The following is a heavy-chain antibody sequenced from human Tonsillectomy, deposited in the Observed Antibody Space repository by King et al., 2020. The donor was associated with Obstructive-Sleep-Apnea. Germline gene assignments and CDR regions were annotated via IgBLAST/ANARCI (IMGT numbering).Heavy chain of an antibody. CDR3: AKVRDDYIWGNYGYSCYFDY. CDR2: LSGSDVRT. D-gene: IGHD3-16*01. J-gene: IGHJ4*02. Sequence: VQLVESGGGLVQPGGSLRLSCAASGFTFSSYAMSWVRQAAGKGLDGVSTLSGSDVRTYYADSVRGRFTSSRDNSKNTLYLQMNSLRGEDTAVYYCAKVRDDYIWGNYGYSCYFDYWGQGTLVTVSS. V-gene: IGHV3-23*04. CDR1: GFTFSSYA.